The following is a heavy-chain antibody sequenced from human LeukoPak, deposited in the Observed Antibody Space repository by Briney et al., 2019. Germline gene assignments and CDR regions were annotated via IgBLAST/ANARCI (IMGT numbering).Heavy chain of an antibody. J-gene: IGHJ5*02. Sequence: GGSLRLSCAASGFTFNSYGMHWVRQAPGKGLEWVAVISHDGSNKYYADSVKGRFTISRDNSKNTLYLQMNSLRAEDTAVYYCARDPQSYYDNSGYNWFDPWGQGTLVTVSS. D-gene: IGHD3-22*01. CDR3: ARDPQSYYDNSGYNWFDP. CDR2: ISHDGSNK. V-gene: IGHV3-30*03. CDR1: GFTFNSYG.